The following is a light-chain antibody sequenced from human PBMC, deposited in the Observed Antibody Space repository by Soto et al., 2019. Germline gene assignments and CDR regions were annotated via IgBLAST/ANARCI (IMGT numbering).Light chain of an antibody. CDR3: QSYDSSLSGSV. Sequence: QSVLTQPPSVSGAPGQRVTISCTGSSSNIGAGYDVHWYQQVPGTAPKLLIHGNSNRPSGVPDRFSGSKSGTSASLAITGLQAEDEADYYCQSYDSSLSGSVLGGGTKLTVL. CDR2: GNS. V-gene: IGLV1-40*01. CDR1: SSNIGAGYD. J-gene: IGLJ2*01.